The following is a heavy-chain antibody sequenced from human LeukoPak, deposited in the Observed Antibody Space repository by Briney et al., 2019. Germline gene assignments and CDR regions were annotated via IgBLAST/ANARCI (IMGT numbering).Heavy chain of an antibody. CDR2: IYYSGST. CDR3: ASSRRVRGVNFDY. J-gene: IGHJ4*02. Sequence: SETLSLTCTVSGGSISSSSYYWGWIRQPPGKGLEWIGSIYYSGSTYYNPSLKSRVTISVDTSKNQFSLKLSSVTAADTAVYYCASSRRVRGVNFDYWGQGTLVTVSS. V-gene: IGHV4-39*07. CDR1: GGSISSSSYY. D-gene: IGHD3-10*01.